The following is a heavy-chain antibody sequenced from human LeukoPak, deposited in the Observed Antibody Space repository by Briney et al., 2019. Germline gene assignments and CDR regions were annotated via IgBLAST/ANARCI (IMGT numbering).Heavy chain of an antibody. D-gene: IGHD3-9*01. CDR1: GYTLTELS. CDR2: FDPEDGET. V-gene: IGHV1-24*01. J-gene: IGHJ2*01. CDR3: ATVRVYDILTGYYHGRDFDL. Sequence: GASVKVSCKVSGYTLTELSMHWVRQAPGKGLEWMGGFDPEDGETIYAQKFQGRVTMTEDTSTDTACMELSSLRSEDTAVYYCATVRVYDILTGYYHGRDFDLWGRGTLVTVSS.